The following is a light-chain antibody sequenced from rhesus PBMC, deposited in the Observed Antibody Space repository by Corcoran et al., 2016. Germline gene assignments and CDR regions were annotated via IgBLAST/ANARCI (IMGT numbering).Light chain of an antibody. CDR1: QTIISH. J-gene: IGKJ2*01. CDR2: AAS. CDR3: QQHNNHPHR. V-gene: IGKV1-44*02. Sequence: DIQMTQSPSSLSVSVGDRVTITCRASQTIISHLAWYQHRPGKVPNLLIYAASSLERGVPTRFSCSGSGTEFTLTLSSLQPEDFATYYCQQHNNHPHRFGQGTKVEIK.